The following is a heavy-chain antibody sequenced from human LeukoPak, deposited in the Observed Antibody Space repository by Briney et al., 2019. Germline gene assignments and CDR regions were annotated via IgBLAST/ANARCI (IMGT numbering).Heavy chain of an antibody. Sequence: GGSLRLSCAASGFTFSDYYMSWIRQVPGKGLEWVSYITSSGDTIYYADSVKGRFTISRDIPENSVYLQMNSLRDEDTAVHYCARQGGNWGEGYFDYWGQGTLVTVSS. CDR1: GFTFSDYY. CDR3: ARQGGNWGEGYFDY. V-gene: IGHV3-11*01. D-gene: IGHD7-27*01. J-gene: IGHJ4*02. CDR2: ITSSGDTI.